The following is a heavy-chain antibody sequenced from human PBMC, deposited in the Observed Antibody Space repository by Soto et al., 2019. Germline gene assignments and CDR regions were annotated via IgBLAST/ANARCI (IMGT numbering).Heavy chain of an antibody. V-gene: IGHV3-33*01. Sequence: QVQLVESGGGVVQPGTSLILSCTASGFSFNYYGMHWVRQAPGKGLEWLALIWHDGNRKEYADSVKGRFTMSRDNSQNXPFLQMRSLRAEETALYYCARDSDGISRGWYGGMDVWGQGIAVTVSS. CDR2: IWHDGNRK. D-gene: IGHD6-19*01. CDR1: GFSFNYYG. CDR3: ARDSDGISRGWYGGMDV. J-gene: IGHJ6*02.